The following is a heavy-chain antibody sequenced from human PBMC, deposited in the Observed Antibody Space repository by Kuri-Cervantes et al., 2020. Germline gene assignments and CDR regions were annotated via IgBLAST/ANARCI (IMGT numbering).Heavy chain of an antibody. J-gene: IGHJ6*02. CDR2: INPSGGST. V-gene: IGHV1-46*01. Sequence: ASVKVSCKASGYTFTSYYMHWVRQAPGQGLEWMGIINPSGGSTSYAQKFQGRVTMTRDTSTSTVYVELSSLRSEDTAVYYCARAYGGYSNPSDYGMDVWGQGTTVTVSS. D-gene: IGHD4-11*01. CDR3: ARAYGGYSNPSDYGMDV. CDR1: GYTFTSYY.